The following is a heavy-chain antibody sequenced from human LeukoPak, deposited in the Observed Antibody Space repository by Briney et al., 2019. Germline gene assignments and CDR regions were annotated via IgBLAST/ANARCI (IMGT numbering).Heavy chain of an antibody. CDR3: ANTGGSVYWYFDL. J-gene: IGHJ2*01. CDR1: GFTFSSYV. D-gene: IGHD1-14*01. V-gene: IGHV3-23*01. CDR2: ISGGGGST. Sequence: PGGSLRLSCAASGFTFSSYVMSWVRQAPGKGLEWVSAISGGGGSTFYADSVKGRFTISRDNSKNTLYLQMNSLRAEDTAVYYCANTGGSVYWYFDLWGRGTLVTVSS.